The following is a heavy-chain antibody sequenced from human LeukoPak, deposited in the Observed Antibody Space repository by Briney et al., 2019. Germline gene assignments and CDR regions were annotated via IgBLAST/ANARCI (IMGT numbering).Heavy chain of an antibody. CDR1: GYTFTGYY. V-gene: IGHV1-2*02. D-gene: IGHD6-6*01. Sequence: GASVKVSCKASGYTFTGYYMHWVRQAPGQGLEWMGWINPNSGGTNYAQKFQGRVTMTRDTSISTAYMELSRLRSDDTAVYYCARGRTEYSSSYVDYWGQGTLVTVSS. CDR3: ARGRTEYSSSYVDY. J-gene: IGHJ4*02. CDR2: INPNSGGT.